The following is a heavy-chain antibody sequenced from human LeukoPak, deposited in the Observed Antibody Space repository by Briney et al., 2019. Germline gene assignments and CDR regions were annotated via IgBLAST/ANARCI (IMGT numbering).Heavy chain of an antibody. Sequence: GGSLRLSCAASGFTFSSYWMSWVRQAPGKGLEWVANIKQDGSEKYYVDSVKCRFTISRDNAKNSLYLQMNSLRAEDTAVYYCARERSCTNGVCYRRDYWGQGTLVTVSS. CDR1: GFTFSSYW. D-gene: IGHD2-8*01. J-gene: IGHJ4*02. CDR2: IKQDGSEK. CDR3: ARERSCTNGVCYRRDY. V-gene: IGHV3-7*01.